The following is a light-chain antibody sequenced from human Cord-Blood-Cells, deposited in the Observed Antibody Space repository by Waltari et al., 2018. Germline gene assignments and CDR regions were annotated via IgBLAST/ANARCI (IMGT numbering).Light chain of an antibody. CDR2: AAF. J-gene: IGKJ4*01. V-gene: IGKV1-39*01. CDR1: QSISSY. Sequence: IQMTQSPSSLSASVGDRVTITCRASQSISSYLHWYQQKPGKAPKLLIYAAFSLQSGVPSRCSGSGSGTDFTLTISSLQPEDFATYYCQQSYSTPPLTFGRGTKVEIK. CDR3: QQSYSTPPLT.